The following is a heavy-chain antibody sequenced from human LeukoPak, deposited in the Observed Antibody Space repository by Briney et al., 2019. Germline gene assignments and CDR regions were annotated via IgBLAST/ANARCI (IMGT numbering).Heavy chain of an antibody. CDR3: ARVLHAPYLIDS. V-gene: IGHV4-38-2*02. J-gene: IGHJ5*01. CDR2: VFRLQTVRT. CDR1: DSSITSTYY. D-gene: IGHD2-8*01. Sequence: SETLSLTCTVSDSSITSTYYWAWFRQPPGKGLEWIATVFRLQTVRTFNNPSLVPRVTMSLDPSQNQFSLNLTSVTAADTALYFCARVLHAPYLIDSWGQGTLVTVSS.